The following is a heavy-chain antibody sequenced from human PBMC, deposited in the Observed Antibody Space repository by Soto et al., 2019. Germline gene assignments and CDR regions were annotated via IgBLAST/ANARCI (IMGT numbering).Heavy chain of an antibody. CDR2: ISGSGGIT. J-gene: IGHJ4*02. CDR3: AKEQGHYSSGYYDPFDY. D-gene: IGHD3-22*01. V-gene: IGHV3-23*01. Sequence: WGSLRLSCAASGFTFSSYAIIWVLPTPLNWLEWVSAISGSGGITYYADSVKGRFTISRDNSKNTLYLQMNSLRAEDTAVYYCAKEQGHYSSGYYDPFDYWGQGTLVTVSS. CDR1: GFTFSSYA.